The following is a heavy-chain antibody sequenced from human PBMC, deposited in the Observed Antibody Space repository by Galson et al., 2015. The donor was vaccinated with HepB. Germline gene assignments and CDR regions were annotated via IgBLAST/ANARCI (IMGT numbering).Heavy chain of an antibody. J-gene: IGHJ4*02. CDR1: GFTFSSYG. D-gene: IGHD3-10*01. Sequence: SLRLSCAASGFTFSSYGMHWVRQAPGKGLEWVAVISYDGGNKYYADSVKGRFTISRDDPKNTLYLQMDSLRAEDTAVYCCAKIQGTVWFGELLSEDGYYFDYWGQGTLVTVSS. CDR3: AKIQGTVWFGELLSEDGYYFDY. V-gene: IGHV3-30*18. CDR2: ISYDGGNK.